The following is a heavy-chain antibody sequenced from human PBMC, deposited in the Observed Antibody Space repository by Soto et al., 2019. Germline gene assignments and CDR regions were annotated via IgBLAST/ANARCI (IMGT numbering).Heavy chain of an antibody. CDR3: ARDTAGYYYDSSGYPDAFDI. CDR1: GGTFSSYA. D-gene: IGHD3-22*01. J-gene: IGHJ3*02. V-gene: IGHV1-69*01. CDR2: IIPIFGTA. Sequence: QVQLVQSGAEVKKPGSSVKVSCKASGGTFSSYAISWVRQAPGQGLEWMGGIIPIFGTANYGQKFQGRVTITADESTSTAYMELSSLRSEDTAVYYCARDTAGYYYDSSGYPDAFDIWGQGTMVTVSS.